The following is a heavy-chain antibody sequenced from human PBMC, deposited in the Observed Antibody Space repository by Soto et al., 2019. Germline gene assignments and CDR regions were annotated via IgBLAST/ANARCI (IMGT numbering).Heavy chain of an antibody. CDR3: ARDLGGYSYVQRHPYYYYRMDV. Sequence: SETLSLTCAVYDGSFSGYYWSWIRQPPGKGLEWIWEINHSGSTDYSPSLKSRVTISVDTSKNQFSLKLSSVTAADTAVYYCARDLGGYSYVQRHPYYYYRMDVGGQGTTVTVSS. CDR2: INHSGST. D-gene: IGHD5-18*01. V-gene: IGHV4-34*01. CDR1: DGSFSGYY. J-gene: IGHJ6*02.